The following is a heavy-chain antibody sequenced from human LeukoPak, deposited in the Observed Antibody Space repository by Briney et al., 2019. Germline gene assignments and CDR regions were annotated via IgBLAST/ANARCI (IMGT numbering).Heavy chain of an antibody. J-gene: IGHJ3*02. CDR2: INPSGGST. V-gene: IGHV1-46*01. CDR1: GYTFTSYY. D-gene: IGHD6-13*01. CDR3: ARDLSQIAAAGIWAFDI. Sequence: ASVKVSCKASGYTFTSYYMHWVRQAPGQGLEWMGIINPSGGSTSYAQKFQGRVTMTRDTPTSTVYMELSSLRSEDTAVYYCARDLSQIAAAGIWAFDIWGQGTMVTLSS.